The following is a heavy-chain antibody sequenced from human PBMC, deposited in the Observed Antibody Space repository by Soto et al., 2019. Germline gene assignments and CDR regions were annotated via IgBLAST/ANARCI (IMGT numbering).Heavy chain of an antibody. V-gene: IGHV1-8*02. CDR3: ATVAGSPDY. CDR1: ELTFGSSA. Sequence: ASVKVSCKASELTFGSSAMQWVRQAPGQGLEWMGWLNPKSGMTGSAQKFQGRVTMTRDSSISTVYMELSSLRSEDTAVYYCATVAGSPDYWG. D-gene: IGHD1-26*01. CDR2: LNPKSGMT. J-gene: IGHJ4*01.